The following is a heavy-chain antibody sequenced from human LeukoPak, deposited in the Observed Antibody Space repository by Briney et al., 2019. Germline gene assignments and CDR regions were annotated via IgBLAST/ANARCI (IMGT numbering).Heavy chain of an antibody. CDR3: ARENGGNMDY. J-gene: IGHJ4*02. CDR1: GGSISGSSYY. CDR2: IYYSGST. V-gene: IGHV4-39*07. Sequence: SETLSLTCTVSGGSISGSSYYWGWIRQPPGKGLEWIGSIYYSGSTYYNPSLKSRVTISVDTSKNQFSLKLSSVTAADTAVYYCARENGGNMDYWGQGTLVTVSS. D-gene: IGHD4-23*01.